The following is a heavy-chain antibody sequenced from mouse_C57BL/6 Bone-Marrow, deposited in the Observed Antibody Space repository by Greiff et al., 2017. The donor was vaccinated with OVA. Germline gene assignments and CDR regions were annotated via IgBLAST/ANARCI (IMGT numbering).Heavy chain of an antibody. CDR3: VRHEGGYGRGRGGYAMDY. D-gene: IGHD1-1*01. J-gene: IGHJ4*01. CDR1: GFSFNTYA. CDR2: IRSKSNNYAT. V-gene: IGHV10-1*01. Sequence: EVQGVESGGGLVQPKGSLKLSCAASGFSFNTYAMNWVRQAPGKGLEWVARIRSKSNNYATYYADSVKDRFTISRDDSESMLYLQMNNLKTEDTAMYYCVRHEGGYGRGRGGYAMDYWGQGTSVTVSS.